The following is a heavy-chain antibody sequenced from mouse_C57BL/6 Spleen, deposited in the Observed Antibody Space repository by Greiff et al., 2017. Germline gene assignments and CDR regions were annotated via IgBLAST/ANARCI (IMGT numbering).Heavy chain of an antibody. D-gene: IGHD1-1*01. Sequence: QVQLQQPGAELVKPGASVKLSCKASGYTFTSYWMQWVKQRPGQGLEWIGEIDPSDSYTNYNQKFKGKATLTVDTSSSTAYMQLSSLTSEDSAVYYCARVYGSSYVGYFDYWGQGTTLTVSS. CDR3: ARVYGSSYVGYFDY. CDR2: IDPSDSYT. V-gene: IGHV1-50*01. J-gene: IGHJ2*01. CDR1: GYTFTSYW.